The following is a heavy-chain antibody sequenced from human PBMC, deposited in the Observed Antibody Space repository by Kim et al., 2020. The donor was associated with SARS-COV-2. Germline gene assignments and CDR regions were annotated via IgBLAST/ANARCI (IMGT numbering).Heavy chain of an antibody. J-gene: IGHJ3*02. CDR3: ARDLFGYYDSSGYSNPLGNDAFDI. CDR1: GYTFTGYY. CDR2: INPNSGGT. D-gene: IGHD3-22*01. V-gene: IGHV1-2*06. Sequence: ASVKVSCKASGYTFTGYYMHWVRQAPGQGLEWMGRINPNSGGTNYAQKFQGRVTITRDTSISTAYMGLSRLRSDDTAVYYCARDLFGYYDSSGYSNPLGNDAFDIWGQGTMVTVSS.